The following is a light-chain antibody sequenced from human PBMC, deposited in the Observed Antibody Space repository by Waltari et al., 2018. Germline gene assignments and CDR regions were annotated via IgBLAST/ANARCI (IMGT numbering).Light chain of an antibody. V-gene: IGLV1-51*01. J-gene: IGLJ2*01. CDR1: SSNIGRNH. CDR2: DNN. CDR3: GSWESSLSVVV. Sequence: QSVLTQPPSVSAAPGQKVSISCSGTSSNIGRNHVSWYQQLPGKAPRLLIYDNNERPSGIPVRFSGSKSGTSATLGITGLQAGDEADYSCGSWESSLSVVVFGGGTKLTVL.